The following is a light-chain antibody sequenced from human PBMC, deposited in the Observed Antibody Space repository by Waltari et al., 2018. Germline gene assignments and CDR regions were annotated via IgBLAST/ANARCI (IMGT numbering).Light chain of an antibody. CDR2: ATA. J-gene: IGKJ3*01. V-gene: IGKV3-15*01. Sequence: EIVMPQSPATLSVSPGERATLSCRASQSISNTLAWYQQKPGQAPRLLVYATAARATGVPARFSGSGSGTEFTLTINSLQSEDFAVYYCQQYSDWPPGTFGPGTKVDIK. CDR1: QSISNT. CDR3: QQYSDWPPGT.